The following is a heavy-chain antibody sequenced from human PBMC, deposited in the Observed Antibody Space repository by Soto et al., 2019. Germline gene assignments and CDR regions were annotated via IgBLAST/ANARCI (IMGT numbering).Heavy chain of an antibody. CDR3: ARQTIFGVVIIRYAFDI. CDR1: GYSLTSYW. Sequence: PGESLKIPCQGSGYSLTSYWIGWVRQMPGKGLEWMGIIYPGDSDTRYSPSFQGQVTISADKSISTAYLQWSSLKASDTAMYYCARQTIFGVVIIRYAFDIWGQGTMVTVSS. J-gene: IGHJ3*02. CDR2: IYPGDSDT. D-gene: IGHD3-3*01. V-gene: IGHV5-51*01.